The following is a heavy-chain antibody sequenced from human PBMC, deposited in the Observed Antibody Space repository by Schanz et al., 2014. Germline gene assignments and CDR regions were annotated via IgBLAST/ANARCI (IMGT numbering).Heavy chain of an antibody. Sequence: EVQLVASGGGLVQPGGSLRLSCAASGFAVDNYYMSCVRQAPGRGLEWVANIKHDGSVKDYVDSVEGRFTISRDNAKRSLYLQMNSLRAEDTAVYFCVSQTGSPNYWGQGTLVTVSS. V-gene: IGHV3-7*01. J-gene: IGHJ4*02. CDR3: VSQTGSPNY. CDR2: IKHDGSVK. D-gene: IGHD6-13*01. CDR1: GFAVDNYY.